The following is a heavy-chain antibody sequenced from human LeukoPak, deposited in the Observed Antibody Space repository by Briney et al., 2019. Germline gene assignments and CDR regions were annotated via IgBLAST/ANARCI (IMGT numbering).Heavy chain of an antibody. Sequence: SQTLSLTCTVSGGSISSGDYYWSWIRQPPGKGLEWIGYIYYSGSTYYNPSLKSRVTISVDTSKNQFSLKLSSVTAADTAVYYCARHRNLDTAYYMDVWGKGTTVTVSS. CDR1: GGSISSGDYY. D-gene: IGHD5-18*01. CDR2: IYYSGST. J-gene: IGHJ6*03. V-gene: IGHV4-30-4*08. CDR3: ARHRNLDTAYYMDV.